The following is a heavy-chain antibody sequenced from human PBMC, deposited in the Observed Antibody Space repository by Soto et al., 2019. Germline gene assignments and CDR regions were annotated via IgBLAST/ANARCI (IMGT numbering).Heavy chain of an antibody. J-gene: IGHJ4*02. CDR2: SYYSGST. D-gene: IGHD1-26*01. CDR1: GGSISSSSYY. Sequence: QLQLQESGPGLVKPSETLSLTCTVSGGSISSSSYYWGWIRQPPGKGLEWIGSSYYSGSTYYNPSLKSRVTISVDTSKNQFSLKLSSVTAADTAVYYCEGGSYPDPLNYWGQGTLVTVSS. V-gene: IGHV4-39*01. CDR3: EGGSYPDPLNY.